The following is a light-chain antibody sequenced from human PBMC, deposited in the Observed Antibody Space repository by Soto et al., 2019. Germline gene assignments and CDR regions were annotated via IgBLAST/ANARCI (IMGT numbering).Light chain of an antibody. J-gene: IGKJ4*01. Sequence: EIVMTQSPATLSVSPGEGATLSCKASQNVYNNLAWYQQRPGQPPRLLIYDASTRATGISARFSGSGYGTEFTLTISSLQSEDFAVYFCPKCRNWPLTFGGGTKVEIK. CDR3: PKCRNWPLT. CDR1: QNVYNN. CDR2: DAS. V-gene: IGKV3-15*01.